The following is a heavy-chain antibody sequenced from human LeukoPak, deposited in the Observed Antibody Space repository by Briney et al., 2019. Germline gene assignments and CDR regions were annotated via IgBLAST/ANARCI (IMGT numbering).Heavy chain of an antibody. J-gene: IGHJ4*02. Sequence: PGGSLRLSCAASGFTINSYAMSWVRQGPGKGLEWVSTISGSGDNTYYADSVRDRFTISRDRSKNTLYLQMDSLRAEDTAVYYCTKDHSEYGWGSYRRDDYWGQGTLVTVSS. D-gene: IGHD3-16*02. V-gene: IGHV3-23*01. CDR2: ISGSGDNT. CDR3: TKDHSEYGWGSYRRDDY. CDR1: GFTINSYA.